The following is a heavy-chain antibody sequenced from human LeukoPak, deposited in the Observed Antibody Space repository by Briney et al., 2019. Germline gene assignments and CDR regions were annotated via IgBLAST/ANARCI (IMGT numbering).Heavy chain of an antibody. CDR1: GGSISSYY. V-gene: IGHV4-59*01. Sequence: SETLSLTCTVSGGSISSYYWSWIRQPPGKGLEWIGYIYYSGSTDSNPSLKSRVTISVDTSKNQFSLKLRSVTAADTAVYYCARRPRNDILTGTPFDYWGQGILVTVSS. CDR2: IYYSGST. J-gene: IGHJ4*02. D-gene: IGHD3-9*01. CDR3: ARRPRNDILTGTPFDY.